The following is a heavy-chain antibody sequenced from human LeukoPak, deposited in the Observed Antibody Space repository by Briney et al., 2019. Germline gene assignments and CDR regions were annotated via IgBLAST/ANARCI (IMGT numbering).Heavy chain of an antibody. Sequence: GGSLRLSCAASGFTFNSYAMGWVRQAPGKGLEWVSTISAGDDSTYYADSVKGRFTISRDISKNTLYLRMNSLRAEDTAVYYCAKTTATANPFDYWGQGTLVAVSS. V-gene: IGHV3-23*01. J-gene: IGHJ4*02. CDR1: GFTFNSYA. CDR2: ISAGDDST. D-gene: IGHD6-13*01. CDR3: AKTTATANPFDY.